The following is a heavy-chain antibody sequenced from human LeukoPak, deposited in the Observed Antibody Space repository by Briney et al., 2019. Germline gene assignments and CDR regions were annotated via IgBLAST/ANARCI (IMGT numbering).Heavy chain of an antibody. CDR2: IYYSGST. J-gene: IGHJ6*03. D-gene: IGHD2-2*02. CDR3: ARCAIELAHYYYYMDV. Sequence: SETLSLTCTVSGGSISSYYWSWIRQPPGKGLEWIGYIYYSGSTNYNPSLKSRVTISVDTSKNQFSLKLSSVTAADTAVYYCARCAIELAHYYYYMDVWGKGTTVTVSS. V-gene: IGHV4-59*01. CDR1: GGSISSYY.